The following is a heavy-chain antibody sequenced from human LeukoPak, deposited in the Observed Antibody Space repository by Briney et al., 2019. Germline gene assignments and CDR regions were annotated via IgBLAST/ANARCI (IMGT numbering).Heavy chain of an antibody. CDR1: GFTFSSYG. CDR3: AKDLVHNYGEGY. CDR2: IRYDGSNK. J-gene: IGHJ4*02. V-gene: IGHV3-30*02. D-gene: IGHD4-17*01. Sequence: PGGSLRLSCAASGFTFSSYGMHWVRQAPGKGLEWVAFIRYDGSNKYYADSVKGRFTISRDNPKNTLYLQMNSLRAEDTAVYYCAKDLVHNYGEGYWGQGTLVTVSS.